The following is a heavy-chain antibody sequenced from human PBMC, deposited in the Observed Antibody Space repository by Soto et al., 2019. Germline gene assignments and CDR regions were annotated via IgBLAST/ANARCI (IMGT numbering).Heavy chain of an antibody. Sequence: QVQLVQSGAEVKKPGSSVKVSCKDSVGAFSSYTISWVRQAPGQGLEWMGRITPILGIANYAQKFQGRVTITADKSTSTAYMELSSLRPEDTAVYYCARFRGSYGMDVWGQGTTVTVSS. CDR3: ARFRGSYGMDV. V-gene: IGHV1-69*02. CDR1: VGAFSSYT. J-gene: IGHJ6*02. D-gene: IGHD3-16*01. CDR2: ITPILGIA.